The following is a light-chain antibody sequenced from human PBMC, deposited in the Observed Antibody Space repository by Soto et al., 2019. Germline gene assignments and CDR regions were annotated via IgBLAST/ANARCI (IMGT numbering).Light chain of an antibody. CDR1: QIVSSY. CDR3: QQRSNWPPSLS. J-gene: IGKJ4*01. V-gene: IGKV3-11*01. Sequence: EIVLTQSPATLSLSPGERATLSCRASQIVSSYLAWYQQKPGQAPRLLIYDASNRATGIPARCSGSGSGTDINITISRLKPADFAVYYCQQRSNWPPSLSFGGGTNVEIK. CDR2: DAS.